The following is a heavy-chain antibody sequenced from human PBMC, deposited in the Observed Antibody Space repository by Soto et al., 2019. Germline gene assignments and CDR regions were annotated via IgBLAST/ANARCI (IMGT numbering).Heavy chain of an antibody. V-gene: IGHV3-15*01. CDR3: ARDRVESGYPEYCQH. CDR2: IKRKTDGGTT. D-gene: IGHD3-22*01. CDR1: GFTFSNAW. Sequence: PGGSLRLSCAASGFTFSNAWMRWVRQAPGKGQEWVGRIKRKTDGGTTDYAAPVKGRFTISRDDSKNTLYLQMNSLKTEYTAVYYCARDRVESGYPEYCQHWGQGT. J-gene: IGHJ1*01.